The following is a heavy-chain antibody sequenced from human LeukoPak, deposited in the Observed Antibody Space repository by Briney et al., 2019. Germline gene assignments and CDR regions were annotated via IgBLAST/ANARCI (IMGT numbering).Heavy chain of an antibody. CDR3: AAPNDFWNGYDYYMDV. CDR2: IRGDGTSQ. J-gene: IGHJ6*03. D-gene: IGHD3-3*01. CDR1: GITFSSYG. V-gene: IGHV3-30*02. Sequence: GGSLRLSCVASGITFSSYGMHWVRQVPGKGLEWVAFIRGDGTSQYYVDSVKVRFFISRDNSKNTLYLQMNSLRAEDTAVYYCAAPNDFWNGYDYYMDVWGKGTTVSVSS.